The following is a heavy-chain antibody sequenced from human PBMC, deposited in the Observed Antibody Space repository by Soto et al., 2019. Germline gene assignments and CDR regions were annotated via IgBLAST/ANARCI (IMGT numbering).Heavy chain of an antibody. J-gene: IGHJ6*02. V-gene: IGHV3-15*07. CDR1: GFTFTNAW. CDR2: IKSKTEGGTT. CDR3: ATGLMLGWGGYYHAMDV. D-gene: IGHD3-16*01. Sequence: EVLLVESGGGLVRPGGSLRLSCAASGFTFTNAWMNWVRQSPGKGLEWVGRIKSKTEGGTTDYAVPVKGRFTISRDDSTNTLYLDMTSLKSDDTAVYHCATGLMLGWGGYYHAMDVWGQGTTVAVSS.